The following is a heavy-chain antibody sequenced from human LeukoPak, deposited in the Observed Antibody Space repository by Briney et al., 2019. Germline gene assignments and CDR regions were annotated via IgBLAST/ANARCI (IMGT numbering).Heavy chain of an antibody. CDR2: INTDGSIT. D-gene: IGHD2-2*01. Sequence: GGSLRLSCAASGFTFGTNWMHSVRQGPGKGLVWVSRINTDGSITSYADSVKGRFTISRDNAKNTLYLQMNSLRAEDTAVYYCVRGVGTNWGQGTLVTVSS. J-gene: IGHJ4*02. CDR1: GFTFGTNW. CDR3: VRGVGTN. V-gene: IGHV3-74*01.